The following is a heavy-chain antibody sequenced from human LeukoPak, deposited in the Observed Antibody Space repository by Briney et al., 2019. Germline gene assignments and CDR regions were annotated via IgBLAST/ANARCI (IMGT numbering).Heavy chain of an antibody. V-gene: IGHV3-30*04. D-gene: IGHD3-9*01. Sequence: PGGSLRLSCAASGFTFSSYAMHWVRQAPGKGLECVAVISYDGSNKYYADSVKGRFTISRDNSKNTLYLQMNSLRAEDRAVYYCARGVLLADDWLLSSESFDYWGQGTLVTVSS. J-gene: IGHJ4*02. CDR2: ISYDGSNK. CDR1: GFTFSSYA. CDR3: ARGVLLADDWLLSSESFDY.